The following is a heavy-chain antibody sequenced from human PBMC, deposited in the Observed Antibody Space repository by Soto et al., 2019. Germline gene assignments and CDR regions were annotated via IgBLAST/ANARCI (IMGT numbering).Heavy chain of an antibody. J-gene: IGHJ4*02. CDR2: INGGAGST. CDR1: GFPFSNYA. D-gene: IGHD4-17*01. V-gene: IGHV3-23*01. Sequence: EVQLLESGGGLAQPGGSLRLSCAASGFPFSNYAMSWVRQAPGKGLEWVSTINGGAGSTYYADSVKGRFTISRDDSKNTLYLQMNSLRAEDTAVYYCAQIPIMTTVTHYFAYWGQGTLVTVSS. CDR3: AQIPIMTTVTHYFAY.